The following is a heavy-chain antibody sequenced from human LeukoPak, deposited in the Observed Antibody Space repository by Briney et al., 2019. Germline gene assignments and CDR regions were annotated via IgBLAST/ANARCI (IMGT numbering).Heavy chain of an antibody. CDR1: GGSISSYY. CDR2: IYYSGSA. J-gene: IGHJ6*02. D-gene: IGHD2-2*03. CDR3: ARDWLGYCSSTSCYGNYYYYGMDV. V-gene: IGHV4-59*01. Sequence: KPSETLSLTCTVSGGSISSYYWSWIRQPPGKGLEWIGYIYYSGSANYNPSLKSRVTISVDTSKNQFSLKLSSVTAADTAVYYCARDWLGYCSSTSCYGNYYYYGMDVWGQGTTVTVSS.